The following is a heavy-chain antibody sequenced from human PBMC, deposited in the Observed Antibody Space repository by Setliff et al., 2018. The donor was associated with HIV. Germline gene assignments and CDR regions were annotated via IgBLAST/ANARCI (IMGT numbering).Heavy chain of an antibody. CDR1: GGSISSAY. J-gene: IGHJ4*02. V-gene: IGHV4-4*08. CDR3: ARWHPPYGFWEEDY. D-gene: IGHD3-10*01. Sequence: NPSETLSLTCAVSGGSISSAYWSWVRQPPGKGLEWIGYIYSGGITKYNPSLKSRVTISVDGSKNQFSLKLKSVTAADTAVYYCARWHPPYGFWEEDYWGQGTLVTVSS. CDR2: IYSGGIT.